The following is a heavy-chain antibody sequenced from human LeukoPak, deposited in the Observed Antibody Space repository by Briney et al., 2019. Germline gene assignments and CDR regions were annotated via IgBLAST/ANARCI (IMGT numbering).Heavy chain of an antibody. CDR2: IIPILGIA. CDR3: AAREDFNYYGMDV. CDR1: GYTFTSYG. D-gene: IGHD3/OR15-3a*01. J-gene: IGHJ6*02. Sequence: ASVKVSCKASGYTFTSYGISWVRQAPGQGLEWMGRIIPILGIANYAQRFQGRVTITADKSTSTAYMELSSLRSEDTAVYYCAAREDFNYYGMDVWGQGTTVTVSS. V-gene: IGHV1-69*04.